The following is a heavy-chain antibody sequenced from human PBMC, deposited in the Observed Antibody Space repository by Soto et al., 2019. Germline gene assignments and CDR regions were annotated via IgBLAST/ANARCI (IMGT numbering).Heavy chain of an antibody. CDR2: ITGTGSTI. J-gene: IGHJ4*02. D-gene: IGHD3-10*01. V-gene: IGHV3-48*01. CDR1: GFTFSTYS. CDR3: ARAWFGEQYYFDY. Sequence: PGGSLRLSCAASGFTFSTYSMNWLRQAPGKGLEWVSHITGTGSTIYYTDSVKGRFTISRDNANNSLYLQMNSLRAEDMAIYYCARAWFGEQYYFDYWGQGTQVTVSS.